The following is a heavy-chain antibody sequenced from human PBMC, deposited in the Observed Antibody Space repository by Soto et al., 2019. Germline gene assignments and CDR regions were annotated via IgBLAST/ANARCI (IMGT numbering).Heavy chain of an antibody. CDR3: ARAERHSTSWYAMDV. D-gene: IGHD2-2*01. Sequence: QVVQSGAWVKKPGAPGKVSFKASGYIFSNYCITWVRQAPGQGLGGMGWNSGDNGNTGDGQKLQGRVSTTIETSTSTAYMELRSLRADDTAVYYCARAERHSTSWYAMDVWGQGTTVIVSS. J-gene: IGHJ6*02. V-gene: IGHV1-18*01. CDR1: GYIFSNYC. CDR2: NSGDNGNT.